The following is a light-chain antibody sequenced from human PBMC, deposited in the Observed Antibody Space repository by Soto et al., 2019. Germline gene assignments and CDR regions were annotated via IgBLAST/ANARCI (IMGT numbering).Light chain of an antibody. V-gene: IGKV1-27*01. CDR1: QGIKNF. CDR2: DAS. CDR3: RRYDSVPRT. Sequence: DIRMTQSPPSLSASVGDKVTITCRASQGIKNFLVWYHQKPGDIPKLLMYDASTLQSGAASRFSGSGSGTLFTLTIHSLQPEDVGSYYCRRYDSVPRTFGQGTKVEVK. J-gene: IGKJ1*01.